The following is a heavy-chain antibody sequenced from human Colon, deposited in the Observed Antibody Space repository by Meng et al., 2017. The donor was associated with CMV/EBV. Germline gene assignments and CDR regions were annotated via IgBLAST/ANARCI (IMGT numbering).Heavy chain of an antibody. D-gene: IGHD2-15*01. CDR2: ISGSGGST. Sequence: SGFTFSSYAMSWVRQAPGKGLEWISAISGSGGSTYYADSVRGRFTISSDNSKNTLYLQMNSLSAEDTAVYYCAKDYIVVVVAAPAFDYWGQGTLVTVSS. V-gene: IGHV3-23*01. J-gene: IGHJ4*02. CDR1: GFTFSSYA. CDR3: AKDYIVVVVAAPAFDY.